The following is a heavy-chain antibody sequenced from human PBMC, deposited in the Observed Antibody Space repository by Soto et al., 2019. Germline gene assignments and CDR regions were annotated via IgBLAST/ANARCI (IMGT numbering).Heavy chain of an antibody. CDR1: GLTFSSNW. Sequence: GGSLRLSCVRSGLTFSSNWMTWVRQAPGKGLEWVGNIRQDGSEKNYVDSVKGRFTISRDNSKNTLYLQMNSLRAEGTAVYYCAIAPLVGATSTWDYWGQGTLVTLS. CDR3: AIAPLVGATSTWDY. D-gene: IGHD1-26*01. V-gene: IGHV3-7*05. J-gene: IGHJ4*02. CDR2: IRQDGSEK.